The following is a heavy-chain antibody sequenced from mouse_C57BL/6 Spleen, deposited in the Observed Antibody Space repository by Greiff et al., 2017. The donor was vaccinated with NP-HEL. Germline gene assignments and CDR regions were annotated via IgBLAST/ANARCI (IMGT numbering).Heavy chain of an antibody. D-gene: IGHD2-2*01. Sequence: QVQLKQSGAELVMPGASVKLSCKASGYTFTSYWMHWVKQRPGQGLEWIGEIDPSDSYTNYNQKFKGKSTLTVDKSSSTAYMQLSSLTSEDSAVYYCARWMVTEAMDYWGQGTSVTVSS. CDR2: IDPSDSYT. CDR1: GYTFTSYW. V-gene: IGHV1-69*01. J-gene: IGHJ4*01. CDR3: ARWMVTEAMDY.